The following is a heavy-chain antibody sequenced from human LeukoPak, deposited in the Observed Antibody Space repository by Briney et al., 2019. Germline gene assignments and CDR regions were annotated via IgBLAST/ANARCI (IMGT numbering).Heavy chain of an antibody. CDR3: AKGRGSGSYYPYWFDP. CDR2: IKYDGSEK. CDR1: GFTFSSHW. Sequence: GGSLRLSCAASGFTFSSHWMSWVRQAPGKGLEWVANIKYDGSEKYYVDSVKGRFFISRDNAKNSLYLQMNRLRAEDTALYYCAKGRGSGSYYPYWFDPWGQGTLVTVFS. D-gene: IGHD3-10*01. V-gene: IGHV3-7*03. J-gene: IGHJ5*02.